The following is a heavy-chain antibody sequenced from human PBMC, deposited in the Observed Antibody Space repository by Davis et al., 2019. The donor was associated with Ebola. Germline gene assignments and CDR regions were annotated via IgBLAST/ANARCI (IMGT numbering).Heavy chain of an antibody. CDR2: ISAYNGNT. CDR3: ARIGYCSSTGCYWDYYYYGMEV. J-gene: IGHJ6*02. CDR1: GYTFTGYY. V-gene: IGHV1-18*04. Sequence: ASVKVSCKASGYTFTGYYMHWVRQAPGQGLEWMGWISAYNGNTNYAQKLQGRVTMNTDTSTSTAYMELRSLRSDDTAVYYCARIGYCSSTGCYWDYYYYGMEVWGQGTTVTVS. D-gene: IGHD2-2*01.